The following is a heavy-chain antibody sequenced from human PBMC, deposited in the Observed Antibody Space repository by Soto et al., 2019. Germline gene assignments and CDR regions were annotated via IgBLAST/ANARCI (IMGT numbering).Heavy chain of an antibody. CDR2: INSDGSST. V-gene: IGHV3-74*01. Sequence: EVQLVESGGGLVQPGDSLRLSCAASGFTLSNYWMYWVRQAPGKGLVWVSRINSDGSSTTYAASVKGRFTISRDSAKNTLYLQMNSLRAEDTAVYYCARRPTAGTLDYWGQGTLVTVSS. J-gene: IGHJ4*02. D-gene: IGHD6-13*01. CDR1: GFTLSNYW. CDR3: ARRPTAGTLDY.